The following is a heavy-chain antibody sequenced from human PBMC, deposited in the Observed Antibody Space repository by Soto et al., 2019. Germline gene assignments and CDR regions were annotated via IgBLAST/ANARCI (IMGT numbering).Heavy chain of an antibody. CDR2: IYYSGST. V-gene: IGHV4-59*08. J-gene: IGHJ6*03. CDR1: GGSISSYY. CDR3: ARLTTGWFGELLLGNYYYYYMDV. D-gene: IGHD3-10*01. Sequence: SEPLSLTCTVSGGSISSYYWSWIRQPPGKGLEWIGYIYYSGSTNYNPSLKSRVTISVDTSKNQFSLKLSSVTAADTAVYYCARLTTGWFGELLLGNYYYYYMDVWGKGTTVTVSS.